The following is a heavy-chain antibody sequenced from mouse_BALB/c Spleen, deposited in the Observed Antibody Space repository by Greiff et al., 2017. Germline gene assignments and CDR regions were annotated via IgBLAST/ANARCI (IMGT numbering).Heavy chain of an antibody. CDR2: ISSGSSTI. CDR1: GFTFSSFG. D-gene: IGHD1-2*01. CDR3: ARELRLPYWYFDV. Sequence: EVKVVESGGGLVQPGGSRKLSCAASGFTFSSFGMHWVRQAPEKGLEWVAYISSGSSTIYYADTVKGRFTISRDNPKNTLFLQMTSLRSEDTAMYYCARELRLPYWYFDVWGAGTTVTVSS. V-gene: IGHV5-17*02. J-gene: IGHJ1*01.